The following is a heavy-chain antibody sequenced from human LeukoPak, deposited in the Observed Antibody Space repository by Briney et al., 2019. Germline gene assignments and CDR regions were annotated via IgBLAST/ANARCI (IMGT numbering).Heavy chain of an antibody. V-gene: IGHV1-18*01. D-gene: IGHD2-15*01. CDR2: ISAYNGNT. CDR1: GYTFTSYG. CDR3: ARGAYCSGGSCYFDY. Sequence: GASVKVSCKASGYTFTSYGISWVRQAPGQGLEWMGWISAYNGNTNYAQKLQGRVTMTSDTSTSTAYMVLRSLRSDDTAVYYCARGAYCSGGSCYFDYWGQGTLVTVSS. J-gene: IGHJ4*02.